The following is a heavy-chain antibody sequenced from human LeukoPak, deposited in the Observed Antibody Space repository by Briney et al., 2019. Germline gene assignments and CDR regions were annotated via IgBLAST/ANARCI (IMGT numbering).Heavy chain of an antibody. CDR3: ASSMSGAVDY. V-gene: IGHV3-11*06. CDR2: ISSSSSYT. D-gene: IGHD3-3*01. CDR1: GFTFSVFY. Sequence: GGSLRLSCAASGFTFSVFYISWIRQAPGKGLEWVSYISSSSSYTNYADSVKGRFTISRDNAKNSLYLQMNSLRAEDTAVYYCASSMSGAVDYWGQGTLVTVSS. J-gene: IGHJ4*02.